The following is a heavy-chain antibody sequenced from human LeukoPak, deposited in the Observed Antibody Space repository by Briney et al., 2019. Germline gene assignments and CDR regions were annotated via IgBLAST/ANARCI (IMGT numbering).Heavy chain of an antibody. V-gene: IGHV3-7*03. Sequence: PGGSLRLSCAASGFTVSSNYMNWVRLAPGKGLEWVANIKQDGREAYYADSVKGRFTISRDNAKNSLYLQMNSLRAEDTAVYYCARDRGDYDTSGSLFVFGGQGTVVTVSS. J-gene: IGHJ4*02. CDR3: ARDRGDYDTSGSLFVF. D-gene: IGHD3-22*01. CDR1: GFTVSSNY. CDR2: IKQDGREA.